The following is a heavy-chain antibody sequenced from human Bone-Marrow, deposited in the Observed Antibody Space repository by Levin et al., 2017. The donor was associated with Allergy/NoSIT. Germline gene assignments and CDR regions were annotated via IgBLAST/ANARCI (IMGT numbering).Heavy chain of an antibody. CDR2: ISGSGGST. J-gene: IGHJ6*02. Sequence: LSLTCAASGFTFSSYAMSWVRQAPGKGLEWVSAISGSGGSTYYADSVKGRFTISRDNSKNTLYLQMNSLRAEDTAVYYCAKEEAGYCSSTSCDGGCMDVWGQGTTVTVSS. V-gene: IGHV3-23*01. CDR1: GFTFSSYA. CDR3: AKEEAGYCSSTSCDGGCMDV. D-gene: IGHD2-2*01.